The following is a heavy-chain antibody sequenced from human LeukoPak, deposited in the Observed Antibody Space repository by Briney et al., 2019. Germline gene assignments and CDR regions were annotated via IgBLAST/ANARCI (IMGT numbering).Heavy chain of an antibody. V-gene: IGHV3-21*01. CDR2: ISSRCCDI. J-gene: IGHJ2*01. CDR3: ARDSRLTQIKYGGVLRRYFDL. Sequence: PWGSLRLSCACSGFTFSDYSMNWVRPAPGKGLDWVSSISSRCCDIYYADSVKGRFTISKVNAKNSLYLQMTSLRAEDTDGYYCARDSRLTQIKYGGVLRRYFDLWGRGTLVTVSS. CDR1: GFTFSDYS. D-gene: IGHD3-16*01.